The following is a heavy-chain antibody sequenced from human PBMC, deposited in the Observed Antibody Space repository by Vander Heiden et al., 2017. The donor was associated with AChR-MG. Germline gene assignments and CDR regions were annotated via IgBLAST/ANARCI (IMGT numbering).Heavy chain of an antibody. CDR3: ATEASVAGTYNYYYGMDV. V-gene: IGHV1-69*06. J-gene: IGHJ6*02. D-gene: IGHD6-19*01. CDR2: IIPIFGTA. CDR1: GGTFSGYV. Sequence: QVKLVQSGAEVKKPGASVKVSCKASGGTFSGYVISWVRQAPGQGLEWMGGIIPIFGTANYAQKFQGRVTITADKSTSTAYMELSSLRSEDTAVYYCATEASVAGTYNYYYGMDVWGQGTTVTVSS.